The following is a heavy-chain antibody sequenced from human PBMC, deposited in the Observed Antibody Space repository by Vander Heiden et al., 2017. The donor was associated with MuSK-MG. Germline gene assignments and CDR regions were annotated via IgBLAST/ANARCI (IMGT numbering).Heavy chain of an antibody. Sequence: QPHLPQWGAGLLRPSETLSLPCAVYGGSLRGYYWCWIRQPPAQGLESLGEINHRRSTNYNPSLKSRATISVDTSKNRFSLKLSSVTAADTAVDYGARADGYSGYDPLIVYWGQGTRGTV. CDR3: ARADGYSGYDPLIVY. CDR1: GGSLRGYY. D-gene: IGHD5-12*01. CDR2: INHRRST. J-gene: IGHJ4*02. V-gene: IGHV4-34*01.